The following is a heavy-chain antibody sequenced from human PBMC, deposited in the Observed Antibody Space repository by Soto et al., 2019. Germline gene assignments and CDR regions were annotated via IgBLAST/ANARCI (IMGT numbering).Heavy chain of an antibody. CDR1: GGTFSNHT. CDR3: AREAGYFDL. V-gene: IGHV1-18*01. Sequence: ASVKVSCKASGGTFSNHTVSWVRQAPGQGLEWMGWISAYNNNTNYAQKFQGRVTITRDTSASTAYMELSSLRSEDTAVYYCAREAGYFDLWGRGTLVTVSS. J-gene: IGHJ2*01. CDR2: ISAYNNNT.